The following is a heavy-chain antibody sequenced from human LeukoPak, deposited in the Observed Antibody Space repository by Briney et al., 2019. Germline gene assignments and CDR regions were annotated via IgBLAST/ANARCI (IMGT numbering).Heavy chain of an antibody. CDR3: ARQTPSGYFDY. CDR1: GFTFSSYA. J-gene: IGHJ4*02. D-gene: IGHD3-10*01. Sequence: GGSLRLSCAASGFTFSSYAMHWVRQAPGKGLEYVSAISSNGGSTYYANSVKGRFTISRDNSKNTLYLQMGSLRAEDMAVYYCARQTPSGYFDYWGQGTLVTVSS. CDR2: ISSNGGST. V-gene: IGHV3-64*01.